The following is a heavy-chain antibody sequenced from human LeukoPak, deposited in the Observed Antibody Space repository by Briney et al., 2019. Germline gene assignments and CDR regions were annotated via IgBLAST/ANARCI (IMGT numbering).Heavy chain of an antibody. CDR2: ISGSGGST. V-gene: IGHV3-23*01. Sequence: GGSLRLSCAASGLTFSSYAMSWVRQAPGKGLEWVSAISGSGGSTYYADSVKGRFTISRDNSKNTLYLQMNSLRAEDTAVYYCAKPSYCTNGVCYSSSWYYFDYWGQGTLVTVSS. CDR3: AKPSYCTNGVCYSSSWYYFDY. J-gene: IGHJ4*02. D-gene: IGHD2-8*01. CDR1: GLTFSSYA.